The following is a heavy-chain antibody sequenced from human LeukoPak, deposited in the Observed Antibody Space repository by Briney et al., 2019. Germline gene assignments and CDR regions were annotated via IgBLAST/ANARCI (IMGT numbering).Heavy chain of an antibody. CDR1: GGSISSYY. D-gene: IGHD6-13*01. CDR2: IYYSGST. V-gene: IGHV4-59*12. J-gene: IGHJ5*02. Sequence: SETLSLTCTVSGGSISSYYWSWIRQPPGKGLEWIGYIYYSGSTNYNPSLKSRVTISVDRSKNQFSLKLSSVTAADTAVYYCARDVAAAGTHNWFDPWGQGTLVTVSS. CDR3: ARDVAAAGTHNWFDP.